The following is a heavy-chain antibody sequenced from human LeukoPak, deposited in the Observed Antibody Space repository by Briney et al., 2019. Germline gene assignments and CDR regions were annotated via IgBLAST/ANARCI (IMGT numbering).Heavy chain of an antibody. CDR1: GFTFSDHY. CDR2: ISR. D-gene: IGHD6-6*01. Sequence: PGGSLRLSCAASGFTFSDHYMSWIRQTPGKGLEWVSRISRDTESVKGRFTTSRDNTKNSLYLQMNSLRVDDTAVYYCARDPDTSSKVDYWGQGTLVTVSS. J-gene: IGHJ4*02. CDR3: ARDPDTSSKVDY. V-gene: IGHV3-11*01.